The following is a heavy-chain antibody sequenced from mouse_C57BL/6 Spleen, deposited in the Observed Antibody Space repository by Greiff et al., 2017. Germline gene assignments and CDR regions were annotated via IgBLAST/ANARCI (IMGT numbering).Heavy chain of an antibody. J-gene: IGHJ2*01. CDR3: ARSPKGGLDY. D-gene: IGHD1-3*01. CDR2: INPSSGYT. CDR1: GYTFTSSW. Sequence: VQGVESGAELAKPGASVKLSCKASGYTFTSSWLHWVKQRPGQGLEWIGYINPSSGYTKYNQKFKDKATLTADKSSSTAYMQLSSLTYEDSAVYYCARSPKGGLDYWGQGTTLTVSS. V-gene: IGHV1-7*01.